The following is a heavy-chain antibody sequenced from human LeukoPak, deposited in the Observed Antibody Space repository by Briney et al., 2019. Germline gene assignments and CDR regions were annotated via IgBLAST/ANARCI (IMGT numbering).Heavy chain of an antibody. V-gene: IGHV3-48*04. CDR2: ISSVIRTM. CDR1: GFTFSIYS. J-gene: IGHJ4*02. Sequence: GSLRLSCAPSGFTFSIYSMSCVRQTPQGGVGWVSYISSVIRTMYSADSTKGRFTISRDNAKTSLSLQMTSLRAEDTAVYYCARVPAYCSGGRCYGDDSFDYWGQGTLVTVSS. CDR3: ARVPAYCSGGRCYGDDSFDY. D-gene: IGHD2-15*01.